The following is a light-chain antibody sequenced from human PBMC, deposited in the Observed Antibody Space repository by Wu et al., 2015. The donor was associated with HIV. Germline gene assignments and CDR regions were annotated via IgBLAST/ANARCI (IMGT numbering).Light chain of an antibody. CDR1: QRIDRY. Sequence: DIQMTQSPSSLSASEGDRVTITCRTSQRIDRYLNWYQHKPGKAPKLLIYGASNLQSGVPSRFSGSGSGTDFTLTISSLHPEDFATYYCHQSFSTFVTFGGGTRVEIK. V-gene: IGKV1-39*01. CDR2: GAS. J-gene: IGKJ4*01. CDR3: HQSFSTFVT.